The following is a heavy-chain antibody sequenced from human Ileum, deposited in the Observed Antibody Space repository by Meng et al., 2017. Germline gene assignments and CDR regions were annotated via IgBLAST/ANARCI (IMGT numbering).Heavy chain of an antibody. V-gene: IGHV4-34*01. CDR3: ARRVGATPYAYNWLDP. CDR1: GGSFSGYY. J-gene: IGHJ5*02. CDR2: IDHSGGT. D-gene: IGHD1-26*01. Sequence: QGQLPQWGAGLLKPSETLSLTCGVYGGSFSGYYWSWIRQPPGKGLEWIGEIDHSGGTNYNPSLKNRVTISVDTSNNRFSLKLSSVKAADTALYFCARRVGATPYAYNWLDPWGQGTLVTVSS.